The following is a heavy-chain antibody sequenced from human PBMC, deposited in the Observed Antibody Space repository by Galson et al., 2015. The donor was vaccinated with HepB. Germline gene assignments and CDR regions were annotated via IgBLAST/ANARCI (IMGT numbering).Heavy chain of an antibody. CDR2: IDLSDSYS. D-gene: IGHD5-12*01. CDR1: GSTFRSQY. V-gene: IGHV5-10-1*01. J-gene: IGHJ6*02. Sequence: QSGAEVTKPGESLRISCEASGSTFRSQYITWVRQMPGKGLEWVGKIDLSDSYSHYSPSFQGHVAISVDKSTRTAYLQWTSLRASYTAIYYCAHHCGCDCTGPHYYYAMDVWGQGTTVTVS. CDR3: AHHCGCDCTGPHYYYAMDV.